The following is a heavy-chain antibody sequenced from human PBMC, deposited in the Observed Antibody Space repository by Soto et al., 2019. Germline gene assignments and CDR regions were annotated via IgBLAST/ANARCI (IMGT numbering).Heavy chain of an antibody. CDR2: IYYSGST. CDR1: SGSISSYY. V-gene: IGHV4-59*08. CDR3: ARVGKHSSGTPAVDYYYYYYGMDV. D-gene: IGHD6-19*01. Sequence: PSETLSLTCTVSSGSISSYYWSWIRQPPGKGLEWIGYIYYSGSTNYNPSLKSRVTISVDTSKNQFSLKLSSVTAADTAVYYCARVGKHSSGTPAVDYYYYYYGMDVWGQGTTVTV. J-gene: IGHJ6*02.